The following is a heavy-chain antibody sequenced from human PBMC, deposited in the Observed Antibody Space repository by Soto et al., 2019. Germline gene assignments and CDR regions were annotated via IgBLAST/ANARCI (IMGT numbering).Heavy chain of an antibody. CDR3: AKKLSNSAPNFDY. V-gene: IGHV3-23*01. CDR2: SSGGGGT. CDR1: GFTFSSYS. D-gene: IGHD6-6*01. J-gene: IGHJ4*02. Sequence: AGVSLRLSCAAAGFTFSSYSRSWVRQAPGKGLEWVSASSGGGGTYYADSVKGRFTVSRDNSKNTLYLQMNSLRAEDTAVYYCAKKLSNSAPNFDYWGQGTLVTVSS.